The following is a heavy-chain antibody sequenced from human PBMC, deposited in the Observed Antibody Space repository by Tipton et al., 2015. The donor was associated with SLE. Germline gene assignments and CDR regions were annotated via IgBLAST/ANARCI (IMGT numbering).Heavy chain of an antibody. CDR2: IKSKTDGGTT. J-gene: IGHJ4*02. Sequence: SLRLSCAASGFTFSNAWMSWVRQAPGKGLEWVGRIKSKTDGGTTDYAAPVKGRFTISRDDSKNTLYLQMNSLRAEDTAVYYCARSSSGLDYWGQGTLVTVSS. V-gene: IGHV3-15*01. CDR1: GFTFSNAW. CDR3: ARSSSGLDY. D-gene: IGHD6-19*01.